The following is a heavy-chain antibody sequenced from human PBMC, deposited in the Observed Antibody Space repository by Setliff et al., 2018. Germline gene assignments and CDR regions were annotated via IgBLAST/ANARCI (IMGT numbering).Heavy chain of an antibody. D-gene: IGHD6-19*01. CDR2: TSNGSSTI. Sequence: PGGSLRLSCVVSGLTFRNFGMTWVRQAPGKGLEWLSKTSNGSSTIYYADSVKGRFTISRDNAQNSLYLQMNNLRAEDTAVYFCARARSNGWEEPDYWGQGTLVTVSS. CDR1: GLTFRNFG. J-gene: IGHJ4*02. V-gene: IGHV3-48*01. CDR3: ARARSNGWEEPDY.